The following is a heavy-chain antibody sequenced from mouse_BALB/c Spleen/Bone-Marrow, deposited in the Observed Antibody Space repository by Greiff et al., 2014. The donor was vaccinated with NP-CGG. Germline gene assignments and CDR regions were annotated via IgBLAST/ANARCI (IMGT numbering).Heavy chain of an antibody. CDR3: ARSDDGFPYFFDS. CDR2: IYPGDGST. CDR1: GYTFTSYD. D-gene: IGHD2-3*01. J-gene: IGHJ2*01. Sequence: QVQLQQSGPELVKPGALVKISCKASGYTFTSYDINWVKQRPGQGLEWIGWIYPGDGSTKYNGKFKGKATLTADRSSSTAYMQLSSLTSENSAVYFRARSDDGFPYFFDSWGQGTTLTGSS. V-gene: IGHV1S56*01.